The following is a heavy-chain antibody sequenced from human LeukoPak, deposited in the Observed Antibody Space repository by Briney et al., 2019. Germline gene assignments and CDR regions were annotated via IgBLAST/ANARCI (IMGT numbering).Heavy chain of an antibody. CDR3: ARSHPQYYWLPELAY. CDR1: GYSFTSYW. J-gene: IGHJ4*02. V-gene: IGHV5-51*01. CDR2: IYPGDSDT. Sequence: GESLKISCKGSGYSFTSYWIGWVRHMPGKGLEWMGIIYPGDSDTRYSPSFQGQVTISADKSISTAYLQWSSLKASDTAMYYCARSHPQYYWLPELAYWGQGTLVTVSS. D-gene: IGHD3-16*01.